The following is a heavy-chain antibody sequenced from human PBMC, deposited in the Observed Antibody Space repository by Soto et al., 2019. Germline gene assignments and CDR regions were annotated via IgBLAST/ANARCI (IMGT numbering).Heavy chain of an antibody. V-gene: IGHV4-34*01. CDR2: ITHSGST. CDR1: GGSFSGYY. D-gene: IGHD6-6*01. CDR3: ERGDVAARLQL. Sequence: SETLSLTCAVFGGSFSGYYWSWIRQPPGKGLEWIGEITHSGSTYYNPSLESRVIISVDTSKNQFSLKLTSVTAADTAVYYCERGDVAARLQLCGQGYLVTVSS. J-gene: IGHJ1*01.